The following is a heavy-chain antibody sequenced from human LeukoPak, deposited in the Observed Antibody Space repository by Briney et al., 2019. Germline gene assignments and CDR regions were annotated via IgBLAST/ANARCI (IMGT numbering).Heavy chain of an antibody. Sequence: SVTVSCTASGGTFSSYAISWVRQAPGQGLEWMGGIIPIFGTANYAQKFQGRVTITADESTSTAYMELSSLRSEDTAVYYCARAPKPKVEETRKVQDSSGYYYFRYYYYGMDVWGQGTTVTVSS. CDR1: GGTFSSYA. D-gene: IGHD3-22*01. CDR3: ARAPKPKVEETRKVQDSSGYYYFRYYYYGMDV. V-gene: IGHV1-69*13. CDR2: IIPIFGTA. J-gene: IGHJ6*02.